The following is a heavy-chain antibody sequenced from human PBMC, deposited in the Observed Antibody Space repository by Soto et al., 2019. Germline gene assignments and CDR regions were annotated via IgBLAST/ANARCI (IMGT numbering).Heavy chain of an antibody. CDR1: GFSLSTNRVG. D-gene: IGHD3-3*01. Sequence: LNPTQTLTLTCTFSGFSLSTNRVGVGWIRQPPGKALEWLALVFWDNDRRYTPSLRNRLTITKDTSDGEVVLTMTNMDPVDTATYFCAHTFYDLTNNFDYWGPGIKVTVSS. CDR3: AHTFYDLTNNFDY. V-gene: IGHV2-5*02. CDR2: VFWDNDR. J-gene: IGHJ4*02.